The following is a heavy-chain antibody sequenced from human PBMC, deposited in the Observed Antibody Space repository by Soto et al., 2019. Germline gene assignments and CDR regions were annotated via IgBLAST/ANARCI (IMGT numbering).Heavy chain of an antibody. D-gene: IGHD3-3*01. V-gene: IGHV1-69*13. CDR3: ARALRFLEGYYYDGMDV. CDR1: GGTFSSYA. J-gene: IGHJ6*02. CDR2: IIPIFGTA. Sequence: ASVKVYCKASGGTFSSYAISWVRQAPGQGLEWMGGIIPIFGTANYAQKFQGRVTITADESTSTAYMELSSLRSEDTAVYYCARALRFLEGYYYDGMDVWGQGTTVTVSS.